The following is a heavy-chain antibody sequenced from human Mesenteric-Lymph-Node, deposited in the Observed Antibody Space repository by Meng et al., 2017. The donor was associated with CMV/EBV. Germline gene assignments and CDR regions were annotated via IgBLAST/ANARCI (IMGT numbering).Heavy chain of an antibody. Sequence: SFGGYYWNWIRQPPGKGLEWIGEINPSGDTNYHPSLKSRVTISVDSSKNLFSLNLTSVTAADTAVYYCARSFRYCSSSRCSYWYLNLWGRGTLVTVSS. CDR3: ARSFRYCSSSRCSYWYLNL. CDR1: SFGGYY. D-gene: IGHD2-2*01. V-gene: IGHV4-34*01. J-gene: IGHJ2*01. CDR2: INPSGDT.